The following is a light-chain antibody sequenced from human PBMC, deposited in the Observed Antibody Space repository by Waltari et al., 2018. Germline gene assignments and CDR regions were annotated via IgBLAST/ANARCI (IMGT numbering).Light chain of an antibody. J-gene: IGLJ2*01. V-gene: IGLV2-8*01. CDR2: EVS. CDR1: SSHVGGYNY. Sequence: QSALTQPPSASGSPGQSVTIPCTGTSSHVGGYNYVSWYQQHPGKAPNLMIYEVSKRPSGVPDRFSGSKSGNTASLTVSGLRAEDEADYYCSSYAGNDNVVFGGGTKLTVL. CDR3: SSYAGNDNVV.